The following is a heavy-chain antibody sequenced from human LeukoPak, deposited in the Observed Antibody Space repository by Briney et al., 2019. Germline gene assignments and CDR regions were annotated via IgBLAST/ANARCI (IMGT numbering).Heavy chain of an antibody. CDR1: GGSISSGDYY. J-gene: IGHJ4*02. CDR3: ARGYGFWSGYYSYYFDY. Sequence: SQTLSLTCTVSGGSISSGDYYWSWIRQPPGKGLEWIGYIYYSGSTYYNPSLKSRVTISVDTSKNQFSLKLSSVTAADTAVYYCARGYGFWSGYYSYYFDYWGQGTLVTVSS. V-gene: IGHV4-30-4*08. D-gene: IGHD3-3*01. CDR2: IYYSGST.